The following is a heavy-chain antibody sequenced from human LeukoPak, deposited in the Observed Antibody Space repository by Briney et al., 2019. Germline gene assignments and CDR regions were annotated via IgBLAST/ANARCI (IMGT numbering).Heavy chain of an antibody. CDR2: IRYDGSNK. V-gene: IGHV3-30*02. D-gene: IGHD3-9*01. J-gene: IGHJ4*02. CDR1: GFTFSSYG. Sequence: GGSLRLSCAASGFTFSSYGMHWVRQAPGKGLEWVAFIRYDGSNKYYADSVKGRFTISRDNSKNTLYLQMNSLRAEDTVVYYCAKGDYDILTGYYTPDYFDYWGQGTLVTVSS. CDR3: AKGDYDILTGYYTPDYFDY.